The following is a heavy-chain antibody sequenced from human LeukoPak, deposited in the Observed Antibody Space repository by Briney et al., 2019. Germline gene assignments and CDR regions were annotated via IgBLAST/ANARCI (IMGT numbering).Heavy chain of an antibody. D-gene: IGHD5-12*01. CDR3: ARAGYSGSDFSV. J-gene: IGHJ6*04. Sequence: SETLSLTCTVSGGSISSSSYYWGWIRQPPGKGLEWIGSIYYSGSTYYNPSLKSRVTISVDTSKNHFSLKLSSVTAADTAVYYCARAGYSGSDFSVWGKGTTVTVSS. CDR1: GGSISSSSYY. V-gene: IGHV4-39*07. CDR2: IYYSGST.